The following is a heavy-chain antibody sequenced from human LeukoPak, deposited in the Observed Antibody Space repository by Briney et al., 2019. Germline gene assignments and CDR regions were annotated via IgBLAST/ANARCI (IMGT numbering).Heavy chain of an antibody. D-gene: IGHD6-19*01. CDR2: INPDGSAT. CDR1: GFTFRSDW. Sequence: PGGSLRLSCAASGFTFRSDWMSWVRQSPEKGLEWAANINPDGSATYYVDSVKGRFIISRDNTKNSLYLQMNSLRAEDTAVYYCAKQWLVGGSLDYWGQGTLVTVSS. CDR3: AKQWLVGGSLDY. V-gene: IGHV3-7*03. J-gene: IGHJ4*02.